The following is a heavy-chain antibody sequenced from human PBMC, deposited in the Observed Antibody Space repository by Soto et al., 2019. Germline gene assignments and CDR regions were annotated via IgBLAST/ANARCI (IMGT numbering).Heavy chain of an antibody. CDR1: GYTFISYG. D-gene: IGHD3-10*01. CDR3: ARDLRPMIRGLLRQAVDI. Sequence: QLVQSGGEVKKPGASIKVSCKASGYTFISYGISWVRQAPGQGLEWMGWTSAYNGHTNYAQKFQGRVTLTTDTSTSTAYMEMTSLRSDDTAVNYCARDLRPMIRGLLRQAVDIWGQGTVVTVSS. CDR2: TSAYNGHT. J-gene: IGHJ3*02. V-gene: IGHV1-18*01.